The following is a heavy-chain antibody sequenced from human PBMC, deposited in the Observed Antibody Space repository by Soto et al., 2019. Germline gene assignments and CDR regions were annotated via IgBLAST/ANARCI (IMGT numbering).Heavy chain of an antibody. CDR3: ATNYAYYYYYGMDV. D-gene: IGHD4-4*01. CDR1: GGSISSSSYY. J-gene: IGHJ6*02. CDR2: IYYSGST. V-gene: IGHV4-39*01. Sequence: SETLSLTCTVSGGSISSSSYYWGGIRQPPGKGLEWIGSIYYSGSTYYNPSLKSRVTISVDTSKNQFSLKLSSVTAADTAVYYCATNYAYYYYYGMDVWGQGNTVTVSS.